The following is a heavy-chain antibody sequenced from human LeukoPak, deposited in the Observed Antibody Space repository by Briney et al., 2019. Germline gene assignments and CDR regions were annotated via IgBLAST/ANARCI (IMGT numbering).Heavy chain of an antibody. V-gene: IGHV3-7*01. Sequence: GGSLRLSCTASGFTFSNFWMGWVRQAPGKGLEWMANIKQDETEKFYLGSVKGRFTISRDNSKNTLYLQMNSLRAEDTAVYYCARDVAAAGNYFDYWGQGTLVTVSS. CDR1: GFTFSNFW. D-gene: IGHD6-13*01. CDR2: IKQDETEK. J-gene: IGHJ4*02. CDR3: ARDVAAAGNYFDY.